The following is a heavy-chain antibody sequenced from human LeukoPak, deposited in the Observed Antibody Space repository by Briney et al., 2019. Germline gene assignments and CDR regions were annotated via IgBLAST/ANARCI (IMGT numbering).Heavy chain of an antibody. CDR2: IYYSGST. CDR1: GGSISSSSYY. J-gene: IGHJ3*02. CDR3: ARQLDPRYDDAFDI. V-gene: IGHV4-39*01. Sequence: SETLSLTCTVSGGSISSSSYYSGWIRQPPGTGLEWIGSIYYSGSTYYNPSLKSRVTISVDTSKNQFSLKLSSVTAADTAVYYCARQLDPRYDDAFDIWGQGTMVTVSS. D-gene: IGHD1-1*01.